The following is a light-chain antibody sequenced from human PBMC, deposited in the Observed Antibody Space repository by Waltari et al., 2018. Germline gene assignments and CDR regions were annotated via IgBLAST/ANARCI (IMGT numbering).Light chain of an antibody. CDR3: QQYNSWPLT. V-gene: IGKV3-15*01. CDR2: DAA. J-gene: IGKJ4*01. CDR1: QTVGSN. Sequence: ERVMTQSPVALSVSHRERINVPCRTSQTVGSNVAWYQEEPGQAPRLVLYDAAIRAAGLPARFRGSGSGTEFTLTIGSLQSEDVATYYCQQYNSWPLTFGGGTKVEMK.